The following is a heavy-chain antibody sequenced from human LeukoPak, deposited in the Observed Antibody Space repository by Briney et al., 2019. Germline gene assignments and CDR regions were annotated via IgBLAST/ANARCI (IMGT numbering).Heavy chain of an antibody. Sequence: SETLSLTCAVYGGSFSGYYWSWIRQPPGKGLEWIGEINHSGSTNYNPSLKSRVTISVDTSKNQFSLKLGSVTAADTAVYYCASLRISMITFGGVIDTSDYWGQGTLVTVSS. CDR3: ASLRISMITFGGVIDTSDY. J-gene: IGHJ4*02. V-gene: IGHV4-34*01. D-gene: IGHD3-16*02. CDR1: GGSFSGYY. CDR2: INHSGST.